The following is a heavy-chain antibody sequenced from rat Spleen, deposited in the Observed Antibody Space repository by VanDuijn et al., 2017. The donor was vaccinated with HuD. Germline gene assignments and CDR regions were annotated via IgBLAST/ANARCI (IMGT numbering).Heavy chain of an antibody. CDR1: GFTFRDYG. J-gene: IGHJ2*01. D-gene: IGHD1-10*01. V-gene: IGHV5-34*01. CDR3: ARRGNNYHYFDS. CDR2: ISSGSGAI. Sequence: EVQLVESGGGLVQPGRSLKLSCVATGFTFRDYGMNWIRQAPGKGLEWVAYISSGSGAIYYTDTVKGRFTISRDDAKNTLYLQLSSLRSEDTALYYCARRGNNYHYFDSWGQGVMVTVSS.